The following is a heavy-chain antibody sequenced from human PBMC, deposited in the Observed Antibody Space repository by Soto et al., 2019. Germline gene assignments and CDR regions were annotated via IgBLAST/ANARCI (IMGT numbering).Heavy chain of an antibody. CDR3: ARGWTGGY. V-gene: IGHV3-74*01. CDR2: VNSDGTST. Sequence: EVQLVESGGDLVQPGGSLRLSCAASGLTFSGYWMHWVRQAPGKGLVWVSRVNSDGTSTAYADSVKGRFTISRDNAKNTLYLQMNSLRAEDTAVYYCARGWTGGYWGQGTLVTFSS. CDR1: GLTFSGYW. D-gene: IGHD2-15*01. J-gene: IGHJ4*02.